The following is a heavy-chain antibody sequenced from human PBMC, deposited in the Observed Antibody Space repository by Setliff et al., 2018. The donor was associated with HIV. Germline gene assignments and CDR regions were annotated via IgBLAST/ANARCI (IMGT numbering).Heavy chain of an antibody. Sequence: SETLSLTCAVSGYSISTAYYWAWIRQSPGKGLEWIGGFHHSGSAHYNPSLKSRVTISGQTAKNQFSLTLTSVTAADTAIYYCARQGAGYYYDSSDYYTGNGFDMWGQGTMVTVSS. CDR2: FHHSGSA. D-gene: IGHD3-22*01. CDR3: ARQGAGYYYDSSDYYTGNGFDM. J-gene: IGHJ3*02. CDR1: GYSISTAYY. V-gene: IGHV4-38-2*01.